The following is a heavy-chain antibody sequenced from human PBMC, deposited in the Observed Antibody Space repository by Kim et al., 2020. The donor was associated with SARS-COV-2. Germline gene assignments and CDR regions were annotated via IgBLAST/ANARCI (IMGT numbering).Heavy chain of an antibody. V-gene: IGHV3-23*01. D-gene: IGHD6-19*01. J-gene: IGHJ4*01. CDR1: GFTFGNYA. CDR3: SKDHPSSCWPTFDS. CDR2: VNNGNNP. Sequence: GGSLRLSCEASGFTFGNYAMSWVRQGPGKGLEWVAPVNNGNNPYYANSVKARFTGSSVNAKDTLYLQMRSLRAEDTALSYWSKDHPSSCWPTFDSWA.